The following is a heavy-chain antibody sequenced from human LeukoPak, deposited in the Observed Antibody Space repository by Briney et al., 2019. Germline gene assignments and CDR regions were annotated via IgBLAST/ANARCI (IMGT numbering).Heavy chain of an antibody. CDR2: ISHSGST. D-gene: IGHD3-3*01. CDR3: ARTYYDFWSGSPDYFDY. V-gene: IGHV4-34*01. J-gene: IGHJ4*02. CDR1: GGSFSGYY. Sequence: PSETLSLTCAVYGGSFSGYYWSWIRQPPGKGLEWIGEISHSGSTNYNPSLKSRVTISVDTSKNQFSLKLSSVTAADTAVYYCARTYYDFWSGSPDYFDYWGQGTLVTVSS.